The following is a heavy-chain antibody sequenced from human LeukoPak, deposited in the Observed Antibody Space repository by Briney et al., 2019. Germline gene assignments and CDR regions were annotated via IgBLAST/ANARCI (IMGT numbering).Heavy chain of an antibody. CDR1: GFTFSSYG. CDR2: IWYDGSNK. J-gene: IGHJ3*02. Sequence: GGSLRLSCAASGFTFSSYGMHWVRQAPGKGLEWVAVIWYDGSNKYYADSVKGRFTIPRDNSKNTLYLQMNSLRAEDTAVYYCARTGTTSWDAFDIWGQGTMVTVSS. D-gene: IGHD1-1*01. V-gene: IGHV3-33*01. CDR3: ARTGTTSWDAFDI.